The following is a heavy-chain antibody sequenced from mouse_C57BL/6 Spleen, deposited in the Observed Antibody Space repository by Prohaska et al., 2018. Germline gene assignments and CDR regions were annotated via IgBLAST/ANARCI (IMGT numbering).Heavy chain of an antibody. J-gene: IGHJ1*03. V-gene: IGHV4-1*01. D-gene: IGHD4-1*01. CDR1: GIDFSRYW. CDR3: ASPNWYRYFDV. Sequence: EVKLLQSGGGLVQPGGSLKLSCAASGIDFSRYWMSWVRRAPGKGLEWIGEINPDSSTINYAPSLNDKFIISRDNAKNTLYLQMSKVISEDTALYYSASPNWYRYFDVWGTGPTVTVSS. CDR2: INPDSSTI.